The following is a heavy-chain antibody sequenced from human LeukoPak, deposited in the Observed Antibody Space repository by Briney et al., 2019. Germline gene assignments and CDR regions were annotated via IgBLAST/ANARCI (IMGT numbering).Heavy chain of an antibody. CDR2: INPNSGGT. V-gene: IGHV1-2*02. J-gene: IGHJ6*02. Sequence: ASVKVSCKASGYTFTGYYMHWVRQAPGQGLEWMGWINPNSGGTNYAQKFQGRVTMTRDTSISTAYMELSRLRSDDTAVYYCARSFGVVTPYYYYYGMDVWGQGTTVTVSS. CDR1: GYTFTGYY. D-gene: IGHD3-3*01. CDR3: ARSFGVVTPYYYYYGMDV.